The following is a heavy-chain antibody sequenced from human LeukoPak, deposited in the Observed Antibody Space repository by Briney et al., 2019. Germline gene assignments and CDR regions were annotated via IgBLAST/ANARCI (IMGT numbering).Heavy chain of an antibody. V-gene: IGHV4-61*02. CDR1: GGSISSGSYY. D-gene: IGHD1-26*01. Sequence: SETLSLTCTVSGGSISSGSYYWSWIRQPAGKGLEWIGRIYTSGSTNYNPSLKSRVTISVDTSKNQFSLKLSSVTAADTAVYYCARAKWDDAFDIWGQGTMVTVSS. CDR3: ARAKWDDAFDI. J-gene: IGHJ3*02. CDR2: IYTSGST.